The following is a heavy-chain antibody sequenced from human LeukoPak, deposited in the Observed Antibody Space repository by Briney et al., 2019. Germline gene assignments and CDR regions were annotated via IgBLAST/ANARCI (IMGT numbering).Heavy chain of an antibody. J-gene: IGHJ4*02. CDR2: IRRNVYGGTT. CDR3: TTGDDYGVDY. V-gene: IGHV3-49*04. D-gene: IGHD4-17*01. Sequence: GGSLRLSCTASGFTFGDYGLSWVRQAPGKGLEWVGFIRRNVYGGTTEYAASVKGRFTISRDDTKSIAYLQMNSLKTEDTAVYYCTTGDDYGVDYWGQGTLVTVSS. CDR1: GFTFGDYG.